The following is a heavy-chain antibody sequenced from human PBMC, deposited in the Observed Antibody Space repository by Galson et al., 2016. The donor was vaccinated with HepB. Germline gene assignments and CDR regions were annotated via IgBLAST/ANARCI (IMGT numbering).Heavy chain of an antibody. CDR1: GYTFTSYY. Sequence: SVKVSCKASGYTFTSYYIHWVRQAPGQGLEWMGIINPGGGSTTYAQNFQGRVTMTRDTSTSTVYMELSSLRSDDTAVYYCARDFSKYGQNYFDYWGRGTLITVSS. V-gene: IGHV1-46*01. CDR2: INPGGGST. D-gene: IGHD2-2*01. J-gene: IGHJ4*02. CDR3: ARDFSKYGQNYFDY.